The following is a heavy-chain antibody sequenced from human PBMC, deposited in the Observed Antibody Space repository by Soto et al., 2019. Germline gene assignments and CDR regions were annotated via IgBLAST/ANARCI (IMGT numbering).Heavy chain of an antibody. V-gene: IGHV4-59*01. Sequence: SETLSLTCTVCGGSISSYYWSWIRQPPGKGLEWIGYIYYSGSTNYNPSLKSRVTISVDTSKNQFSLKLSSVTAADTAVYYCARASLKYDYVWGSFNYFDYWGQGTLVTVSS. CDR1: GGSISSYY. CDR3: ARASLKYDYVWGSFNYFDY. D-gene: IGHD3-16*01. CDR2: IYYSGST. J-gene: IGHJ4*02.